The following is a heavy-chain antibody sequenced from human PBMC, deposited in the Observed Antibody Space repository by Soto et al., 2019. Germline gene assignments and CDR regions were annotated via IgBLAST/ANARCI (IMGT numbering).Heavy chain of an antibody. CDR3: VRDYASCGYDLDD. Sequence: SVQASCKASGYTFTSYGISWGRQAPGQGLEWMGWISAYNGNTNYAQKLQGRVTMTTDTSTSTAYMELRSLRSDDTAVYYWVRDYASCGYDLDDLGKGTMVTVS. J-gene: IGHJ6*03. CDR2: ISAYNGNT. CDR1: GYTFTSYG. V-gene: IGHV1-18*01. D-gene: IGHD2-2*01.